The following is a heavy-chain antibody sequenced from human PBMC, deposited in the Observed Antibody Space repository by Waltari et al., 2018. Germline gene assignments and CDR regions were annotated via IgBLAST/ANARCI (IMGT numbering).Heavy chain of an antibody. CDR2: IYYSGST. CDR3: ARDDYSNQYGMDV. J-gene: IGHJ6*02. CDR1: GGSISSHY. V-gene: IGHV4-59*11. Sequence: QVQLQESGPGLVKPSETLSLTCTVSGGSISSHYWSWIRQPPGKGLEWIGYIYYSGSTNYNTSLKGRITISVEKSKNQVSLKLSAVTAADTAVYYCARDDYSNQYGMDVWGQGTTVTVSS. D-gene: IGHD4-4*01.